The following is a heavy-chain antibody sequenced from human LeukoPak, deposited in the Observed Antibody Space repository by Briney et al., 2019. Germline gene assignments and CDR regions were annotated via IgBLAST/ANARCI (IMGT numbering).Heavy chain of an antibody. V-gene: IGHV1-2*02. Sequence: ASVKVSCKASGYTFTGYYMHWVRQAPGQGLEWMGWINPNSGGTNYAQKFQGRVTMTRDTSISTAYMELSRLRSDDTAVYYCARDYDILTGYYSRPLPNYYYYYGMDVWGQGTTVTVSS. D-gene: IGHD3-9*01. CDR2: INPNSGGT. CDR3: ARDYDILTGYYSRPLPNYYYYYGMDV. CDR1: GYTFTGYY. J-gene: IGHJ6*02.